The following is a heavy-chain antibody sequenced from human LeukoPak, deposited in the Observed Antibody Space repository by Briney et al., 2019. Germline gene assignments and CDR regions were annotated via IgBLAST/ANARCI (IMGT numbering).Heavy chain of an antibody. CDR1: GGSISSYY. J-gene: IGHJ3*02. D-gene: IGHD3-3*01. CDR2: IYYSGST. V-gene: IGHV4-59*01. Sequence: SETLSLTCTVSGGSISSYYWSWIRQPPGKGLEWIGYIYYSGSTSYNPSLKSRVTISVDTSKNQFSLKLSSVTAADTAVYYCARSYYDFWSAYDAFDIWGQGTMVTVSS. CDR3: ARSYYDFWSAYDAFDI.